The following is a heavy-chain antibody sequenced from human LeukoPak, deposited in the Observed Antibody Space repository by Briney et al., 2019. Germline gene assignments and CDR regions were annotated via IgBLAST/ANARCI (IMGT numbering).Heavy chain of an antibody. Sequence: GASVKVSCKASGYTFTSYGISWVRQAPGQGLDWMGWISAYNGNTNYAQKLQGRVTMTTDTSTSTAYMELRSLRSDDTAVYYCATAYYDFWSGYYSMDYWGQGTLVTVSS. CDR3: ATAYYDFWSGYYSMDY. J-gene: IGHJ4*02. CDR1: GYTFTSYG. D-gene: IGHD3-3*01. V-gene: IGHV1-18*01. CDR2: ISAYNGNT.